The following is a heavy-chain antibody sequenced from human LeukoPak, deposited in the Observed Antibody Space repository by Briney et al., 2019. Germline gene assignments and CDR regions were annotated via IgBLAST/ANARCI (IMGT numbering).Heavy chain of an antibody. CDR3: TNQPILAGSIDS. CDR2: INDAGRTT. J-gene: IGHJ4*02. V-gene: IGHV3-23*01. Sequence: PGGSMRLSCATSGFTFNTYAMNWVRQARGKGLEWVSTINDAGRTTYYADSVKGRFTISRDNSKNTVYLQMNNLRAEDTALYYCTNQPILAGSIDSWGQGTLVTVSS. CDR1: GFTFNTYA. D-gene: IGHD3-9*01.